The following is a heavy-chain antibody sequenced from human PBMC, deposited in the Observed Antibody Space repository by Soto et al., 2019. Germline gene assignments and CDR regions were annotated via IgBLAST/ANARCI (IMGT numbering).Heavy chain of an antibody. CDR2: ISAYNGNK. V-gene: IGHV1-18*04. J-gene: IGHJ4*02. Sequence: QVQLLQSGGEVKKPGASVEVSCRTSGYMFTTYGISWVRQAPGQGLEWMAWISAYNGNKKNAQKSHARVTMTTDTSTSTVSMDLRNLTFDYTGTYFCARTGGGMAARPVEYWGQGPLVTVSS. D-gene: IGHD6-6*01. CDR1: GYMFTTYG. CDR3: ARTGGGMAARPVEY.